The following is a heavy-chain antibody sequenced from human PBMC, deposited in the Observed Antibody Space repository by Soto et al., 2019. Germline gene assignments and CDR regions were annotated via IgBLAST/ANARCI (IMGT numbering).Heavy chain of an antibody. CDR3: ARDVGGGSVPSYYYMDV. CDR1: GYTFTSYG. V-gene: IGHV1-18*01. Sequence: QVQLVQSGAEVKKPGASVKVSCKASGYTFTSYGISWVRQAPGQGLAWMGWISAYNGNTNYAQKLQGRVTMTTDASTSTAYMELRSLRSDDTAVYYCARDVGGGSVPSYYYMDVWGKGTTVTVSS. CDR2: ISAYNGNT. J-gene: IGHJ6*03. D-gene: IGHD3-16*01.